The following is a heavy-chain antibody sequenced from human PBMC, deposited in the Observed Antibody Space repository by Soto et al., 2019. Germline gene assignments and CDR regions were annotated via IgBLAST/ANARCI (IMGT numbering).Heavy chain of an antibody. D-gene: IGHD6-19*01. Sequence: EVQLVESGGGLVQPGGSLRLSCAASGFTFSSYEMNWVRQAPGKGLEWVSYISSSGSTIYYADSVKGRFTISRDNAKNFLYLEMNSLRAEDTGVYYYSKEQGLIPLGAFDIWGQGTMVTVSS. V-gene: IGHV3-48*03. CDR1: GFTFSSYE. J-gene: IGHJ3*02. CDR3: SKEQGLIPLGAFDI. CDR2: ISSSGSTI.